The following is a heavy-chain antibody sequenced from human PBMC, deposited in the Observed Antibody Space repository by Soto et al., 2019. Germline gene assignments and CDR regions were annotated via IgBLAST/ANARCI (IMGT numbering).Heavy chain of an antibody. V-gene: IGHV4-39*01. CDR2: LYYSGIT. J-gene: IGHJ3*02. CDR3: GRHLSQIVGVTAIPIGFDI. CDR1: GGSISSSDYY. Sequence: PLETLSLTCTVSGGSISSSDYYWGWIRQPPGKGLEWIGSLYYSGITYYNPSLKSRVTISVDTSKNHFSLKLRSVTAADAAVYYCGRHLSQIVGVTAIPIGFDIWGQGTMVTVSS. D-gene: IGHD2-21*02.